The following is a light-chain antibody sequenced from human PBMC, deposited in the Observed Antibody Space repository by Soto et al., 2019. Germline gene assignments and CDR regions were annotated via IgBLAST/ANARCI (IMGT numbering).Light chain of an antibody. V-gene: IGKV1-8*01. CDR2: AAS. Sequence: ASQIVSNVLAWFQQKPGKAPKLLIYAASTLQSGVPSRFSGSGSGTDFTLTIRCLQSEEFANYCCHPYSSYDGCTFGDGTKVDIK. CDR3: HPYSSYDGCT. J-gene: IGKJ1*01. CDR1: QIVSNV.